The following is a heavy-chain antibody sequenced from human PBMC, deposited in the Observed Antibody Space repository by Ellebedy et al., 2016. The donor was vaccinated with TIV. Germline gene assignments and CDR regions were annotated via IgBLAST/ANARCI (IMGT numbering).Heavy chain of an antibody. CDR3: ARRGYSYGYFYYGMDV. V-gene: IGHV3-74*01. J-gene: IGHJ6*02. Sequence: GESLKISXAASGFTFSGYWMHWVRQAPGKGLVWVSRINSDGSSTSYADSVKGRFTISRDNAKNTLHLQMNSLRAEDTAVYYCARRGYSYGYFYYGMDVWGQGTTVTVSS. D-gene: IGHD5-18*01. CDR2: INSDGSST. CDR1: GFTFSGYW.